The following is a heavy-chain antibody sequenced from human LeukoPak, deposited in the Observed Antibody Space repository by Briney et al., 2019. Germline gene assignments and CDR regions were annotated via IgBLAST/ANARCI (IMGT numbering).Heavy chain of an antibody. J-gene: IGHJ4*02. D-gene: IGHD2-21*01. CDR1: GYTLTELS. CDR2: FDPEDGET. Sequence: ASVKVSCKVSGYTLTELSMHWVRQAPGKGLEWMGGFDPEDGETIYAQKFQGRVTMTEDTSTDTAYMELSSLGSEDTAVYYCATSIIACGGDCYSPFDYWGQGTLVTVSS. CDR3: ATSIIACGGDCYSPFDY. V-gene: IGHV1-24*01.